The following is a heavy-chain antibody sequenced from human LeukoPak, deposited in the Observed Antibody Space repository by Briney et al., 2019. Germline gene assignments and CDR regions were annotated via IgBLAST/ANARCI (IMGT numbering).Heavy chain of an antibody. CDR1: GGTFSSYA. D-gene: IGHD2-2*02. Sequence: ASVKVSCKASGGTFSSYAISWVRQAPGQGLEWMGGIIPIFGTANYAQKFQGRVTITTDESTSTAYMELSSLRSEDTAVYYCARDRRYCSSTSCYTHALDIWGQGTMVTVSS. V-gene: IGHV1-69*05. J-gene: IGHJ3*02. CDR2: IIPIFGTA. CDR3: ARDRRYCSSTSCYTHALDI.